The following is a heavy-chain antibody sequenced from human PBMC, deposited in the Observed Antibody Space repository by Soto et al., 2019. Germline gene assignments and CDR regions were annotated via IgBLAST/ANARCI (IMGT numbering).Heavy chain of an antibody. CDR3: ATSSAGYSSSSGQYYFDY. J-gene: IGHJ4*02. Sequence: SVKVSCKASGGTFSSYAISWVRQAPGQGLEWMGGIIPIFGTANYAQKFQGRVTITADESTSTAYMELSSLRSEDTAVYYYATSSAGYSSSSGQYYFDYWGQGTLVTVSS. CDR1: GGTFSSYA. CDR2: IIPIFGTA. D-gene: IGHD6-6*01. V-gene: IGHV1-69*13.